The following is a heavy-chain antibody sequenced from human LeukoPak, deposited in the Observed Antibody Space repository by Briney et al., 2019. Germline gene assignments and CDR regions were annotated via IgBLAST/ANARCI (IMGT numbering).Heavy chain of an antibody. CDR3: ARGISGNYYYPRIYFDF. V-gene: IGHV3-30*03. CDR1: GFTFSSYA. J-gene: IGHJ4*02. Sequence: QSGGSLRLSCAASGFTFSSYAMSWVRQAPGKGLEWVAVISYDGSNKYYADSVKGRFTISRDNSKNTLYLQMNSLRAEDTAVYYCARGISGNYYYPRIYFDFWGQGILVTVSS. D-gene: IGHD3-10*01. CDR2: ISYDGSNK.